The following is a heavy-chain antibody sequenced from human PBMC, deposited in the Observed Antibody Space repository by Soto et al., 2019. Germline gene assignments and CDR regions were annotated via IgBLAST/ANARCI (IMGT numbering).Heavy chain of an antibody. J-gene: IGHJ4*02. CDR2: ISYDGSNK. Sequence: QVQLVESGGGVVQPGRSLRLSCAASGFTFSSYGMHWVRQAPGKGLEWVAVISYDGSNKYYADSVKGRFTISRDNSKNTLYLQMNILRAEDTAVYYCATKHYGDYLLGYSGQGTLVTVSS. CDR1: GFTFSSYG. CDR3: ATKHYGDYLLGY. D-gene: IGHD4-17*01. V-gene: IGHV3-30*03.